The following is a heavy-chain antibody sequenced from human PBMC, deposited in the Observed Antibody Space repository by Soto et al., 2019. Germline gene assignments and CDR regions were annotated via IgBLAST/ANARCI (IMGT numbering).Heavy chain of an antibody. CDR1: GGPISSYY. CDR2: VHHSWGS. D-gene: IGHD3-10*01. J-gene: IGHJ6*02. CDR3: ARQGFGPLHGLVDV. Sequence: QVQLQESGPGLVKPSETLSLSCTVSGGPISSYYWSWFRQSPGKRMEWIGYVHHSWGSSYNPSLQSRVAISLDTSKSQFSLKVTSVTATATAVYYCARQGFGPLHGLVDVWGQGTTVTVSS. V-gene: IGHV4-59*08.